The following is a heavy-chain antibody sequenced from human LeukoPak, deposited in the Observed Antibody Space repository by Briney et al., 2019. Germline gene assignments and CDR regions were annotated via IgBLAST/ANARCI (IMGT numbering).Heavy chain of an antibody. D-gene: IGHD3-10*01. V-gene: IGHV6-1*01. CDR1: GDSVSSNSAA. CDR2: TYYRSKWYN. Sequence: SQTLSLTCAISGDSVSSNSAAWNWIRQSPSGGLEWLGRTYYRSKWYNDYAVSVKSRITINPDTSKNQFSLQLNSVTPEDTAVYYCARDSLWFGELWDYYYYYGMDVWGKGTTVTVSS. CDR3: ARDSLWFGELWDYYYYYGMDV. J-gene: IGHJ6*04.